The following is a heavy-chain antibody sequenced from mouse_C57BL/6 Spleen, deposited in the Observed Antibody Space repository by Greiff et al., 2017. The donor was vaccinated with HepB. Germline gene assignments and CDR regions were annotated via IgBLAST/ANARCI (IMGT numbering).Heavy chain of an antibody. D-gene: IGHD2-4*01. CDR2: ISSGSSTI. V-gene: IGHV5-17*01. CDR3: ANYDYDRYAMDY. J-gene: IGHJ4*01. CDR1: GFTFSDYG. Sequence: VKVVESGGGLVKPGGSLKLSCAASGFTFSDYGMHWVRQAPEKGLEWVAYISSGSSTIYYADTVKGRFTISRDNAKNTLFLQMTSLRSEDTAMYYCANYDYDRYAMDYWGQGTSVTVSS.